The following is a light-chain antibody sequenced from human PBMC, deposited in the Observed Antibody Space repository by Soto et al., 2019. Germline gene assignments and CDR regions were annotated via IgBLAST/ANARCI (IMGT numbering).Light chain of an antibody. V-gene: IGKV3-20*01. CDR2: GAS. Sequence: EIMLTQSPVTLSLSPGEGATLSCRASQSVAGSYLAWYQQKPGRTPRLLIYGASSRATGIPDRFSGSGSGTEFTLTINRLEPEDFAVYYCQQYGSSPRTFGQGTRLEIK. CDR3: QQYGSSPRT. CDR1: QSVAGSY. J-gene: IGKJ5*01.